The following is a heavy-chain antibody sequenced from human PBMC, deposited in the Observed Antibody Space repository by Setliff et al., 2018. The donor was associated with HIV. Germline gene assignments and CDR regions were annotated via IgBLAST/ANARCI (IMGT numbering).Heavy chain of an antibody. J-gene: IGHJ4*02. CDR1: GGSISSGSYY. CDR3: ARGSSWPYYFDY. CDR2: IYTSGST. Sequence: SETLSLTCTVSGGSISSGSYYWSWIRQPAGKGLEWIGRIYTSGSTNYNPSLESRVTISVDTSENQFSLKLSSVTAADTAVYYCARGSSWPYYFDYWGQGTLVTVSS. V-gene: IGHV4-61*02. D-gene: IGHD6-13*01.